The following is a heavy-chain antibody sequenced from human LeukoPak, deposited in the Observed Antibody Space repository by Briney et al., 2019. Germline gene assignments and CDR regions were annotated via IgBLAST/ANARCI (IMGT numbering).Heavy chain of an antibody. D-gene: IGHD3-22*01. V-gene: IGHV3-23*01. CDR3: AKSYYFHSSGYYSLIAFDV. CDR2: ISSSGDNT. J-gene: IGHJ3*01. Sequence: PGGSLRLSCAASGFTFTSFAMSWVRQAPGKGLEWVSGISSSGDNTLYAASVKGWFTISRDNSKNTLYVQMNSLRAEDTAVYYCAKSYYFHSSGYYSLIAFDVWGQGTMVTVSS. CDR1: GFTFTSFA.